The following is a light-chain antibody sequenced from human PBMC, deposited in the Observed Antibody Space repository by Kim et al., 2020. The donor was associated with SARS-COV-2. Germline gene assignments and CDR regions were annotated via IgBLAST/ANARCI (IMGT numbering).Light chain of an antibody. CDR3: SSYAGSYTWI. J-gene: IGLJ1*01. V-gene: IGLV2-11*01. Sequence: QSALTQPRSVSGSPGQSVTISCTGTSSDVRGYNSFSWYQHHPGKAPKLIIYDVNKRPSGVPDRFSGSESGNTASLTISGLQAEDETDYYCSSYAGSYTWIFGTGTKVTVL. CDR2: DVN. CDR1: SSDVRGYNS.